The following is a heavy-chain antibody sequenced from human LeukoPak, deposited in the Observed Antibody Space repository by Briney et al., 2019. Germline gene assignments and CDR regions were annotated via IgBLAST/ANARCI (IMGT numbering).Heavy chain of an antibody. D-gene: IGHD2/OR15-2a*01. CDR3: ARAQKGNMYFDY. J-gene: IGHJ4*02. CDR2: IYYSGST. CDR1: GGSISSYY. V-gene: IGHV4-59*01. Sequence: PSETLSLTCTVSGGSISSYYWSWIRQPPGKGLEWIGYIYYSGSTNYNPSLTSRVTISVDTSKNQFSLKLSSVTAADTAVYYCARAQKGNMYFDYWGQGTLVTVSS.